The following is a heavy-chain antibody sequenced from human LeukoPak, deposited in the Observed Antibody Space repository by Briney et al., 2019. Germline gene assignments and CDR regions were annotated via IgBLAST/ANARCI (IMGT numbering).Heavy chain of an antibody. J-gene: IGHJ4*02. D-gene: IGHD6-6*01. Sequence: PSETLSLTCTVSGDSISSTTYYWGFIRQPPGKGLEWIGSIYYRGNTYYNPSLKSRVTISVNTSNNQFSLKLSSVTAADTAVYYCARLYSGTRPPDYWGQGTPVTVSS. CDR1: GDSISSTTYY. V-gene: IGHV4-39*01. CDR2: IYYRGNT. CDR3: ARLYSGTRPPDY.